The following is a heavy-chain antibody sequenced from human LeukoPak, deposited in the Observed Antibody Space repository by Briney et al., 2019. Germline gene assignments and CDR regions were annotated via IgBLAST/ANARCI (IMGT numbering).Heavy chain of an antibody. D-gene: IGHD1-26*01. Sequence: SETLSLTCTVSGGSISSYYWSWIRQPPGKGLEWIAYIDYRGSTTYNPSLKSRVTISVDTSRNQFSLRLNSVTAADTAVYYCARSRAFNSGAFDPWGQGSLVTVSS. V-gene: IGHV4-59*01. CDR1: GGSISSYY. CDR3: ARSRAFNSGAFDP. CDR2: IDYRGST. J-gene: IGHJ5*02.